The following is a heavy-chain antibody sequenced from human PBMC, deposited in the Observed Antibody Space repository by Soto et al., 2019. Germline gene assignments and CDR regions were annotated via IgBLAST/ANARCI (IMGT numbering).Heavy chain of an antibody. J-gene: IGHJ5*02. D-gene: IGHD2-15*01. Sequence: GESLKISCKGSGYSFTSYWIGWVRQMPGKGLEWMGIIYPGDSDTRYSPSFQGQVTVSADKSISTAYLQWSSLKASDTAMYYCVRHVRYCSGGSCYFRLFDPWGQGTLVTVSS. CDR2: IYPGDSDT. CDR3: VRHVRYCSGGSCYFRLFDP. CDR1: GYSFTSYW. V-gene: IGHV5-51*01.